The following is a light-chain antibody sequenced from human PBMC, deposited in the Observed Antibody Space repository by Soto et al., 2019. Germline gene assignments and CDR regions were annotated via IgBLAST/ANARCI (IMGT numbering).Light chain of an antibody. J-gene: IGKJ2*01. CDR1: QSVSSY. CDR2: DAS. CDR3: QQYSTWPPLYT. Sequence: EIVMTQSPATLSVSLGERVTLSCRASQSVSSYLAWYQQKPGQAPRLLISDASTRATDIPDRFSGSGSGTDLTLTISSLQSTDLAVYYCQQYSTWPPLYTFGQGTKLEIK. V-gene: IGKV3-15*01.